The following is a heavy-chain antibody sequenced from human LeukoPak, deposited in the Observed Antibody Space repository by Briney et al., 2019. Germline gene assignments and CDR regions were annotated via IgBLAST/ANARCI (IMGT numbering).Heavy chain of an antibody. CDR2: ISAYNGNT. V-gene: IGHV1-18*01. D-gene: IGHD5-24*01. J-gene: IGHJ4*02. Sequence: ASVKVSCKASGYTFTSYGISWVRQAPGQGLEWMGWISAYNGNTNYAQKLQGRVTMTEDTSTDTAYMELSSLRSEDTAVYYCATTGFEVAYYFDYWGQGTLVTVSS. CDR3: ATTGFEVAYYFDY. CDR1: GYTFTSYG.